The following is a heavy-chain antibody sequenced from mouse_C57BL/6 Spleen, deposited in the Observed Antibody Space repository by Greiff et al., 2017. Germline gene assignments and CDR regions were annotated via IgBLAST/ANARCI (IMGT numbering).Heavy chain of an antibody. CDR3: ARRAYSNYGD. D-gene: IGHD2-5*01. CDR1: GYTFTSYC. V-gene: IGHV1-50*01. J-gene: IGHJ2*01. CDR2: IDPSDSYT. Sequence: QVQLKQPGAELVKPGASVKLSCKASGYTFTSYCMQWVKQRPGQGLEWIGEIDPSDSYTNYNQKFKGKATLTVDTSSSTAYMQLSSLTSEDSAVYYCARRAYSNYGDWGQGTTLTVSS.